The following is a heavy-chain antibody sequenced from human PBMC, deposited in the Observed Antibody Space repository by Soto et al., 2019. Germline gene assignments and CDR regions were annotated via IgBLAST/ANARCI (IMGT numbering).Heavy chain of an antibody. CDR1: GDSVSSDNYY. V-gene: IGHV4-61*01. Sequence: SETLSLTCTVSGDSVSSDNYYWTWIRQPPGKGLEWIGYIYSSGSTNYNPSLKSRVTISLDTSSNQFSLKLTSVTAADTAVYYCARDDTSMAFDPWGQGTLVTVSS. J-gene: IGHJ5*02. CDR3: ARDDTSMAFDP. D-gene: IGHD5-18*01. CDR2: IYSSGST.